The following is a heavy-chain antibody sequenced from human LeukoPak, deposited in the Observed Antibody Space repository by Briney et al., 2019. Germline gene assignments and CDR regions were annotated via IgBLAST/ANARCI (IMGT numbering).Heavy chain of an antibody. Sequence: GSLRLSCAASGFTFSSSAMSWVRQVPGKGLEWIGEINHSGSTNYNPSLKSRVTISVDTSKNQFPLKLSSVTAADTAVYYCARVRSLWYYYDSSGYYRIFDYWGQGTLVTVSS. J-gene: IGHJ4*02. V-gene: IGHV4-34*01. D-gene: IGHD3-22*01. CDR3: ARVRSLWYYYDSSGYYRIFDY. CDR2: INHSGST. CDR1: GFTFSSSA.